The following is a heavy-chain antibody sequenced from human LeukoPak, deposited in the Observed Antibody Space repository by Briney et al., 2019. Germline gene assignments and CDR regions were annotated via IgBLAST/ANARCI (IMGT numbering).Heavy chain of an antibody. V-gene: IGHV3-30*18. CDR2: ISYDGSSG. CDR1: GLTFSSYG. D-gene: IGHD6-19*01. J-gene: IGHJ4*02. CDR3: AKDKSSSGLYFFDN. Sequence: GRSLRLSCVASGLTFSSYGMHWVRQAPGKGLEWVAVISYDGSSGYSADSVRGRFSISRDNSKNTLFLQMDSLRPEDTAVYYCAKDKSSSGLYFFDNWGQGTLVTVSS.